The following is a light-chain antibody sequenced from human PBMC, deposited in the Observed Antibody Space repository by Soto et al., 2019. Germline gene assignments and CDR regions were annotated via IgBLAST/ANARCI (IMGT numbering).Light chain of an antibody. Sequence: EIVLTQSPGTLSLSPGERATLSCRASQTVSSSYLAWYQQKPGQAPRLLIYTASSRATGIPDRFSGGGSGTDFSLTISRLEPEDFAVYYCQQYRSSPITFGQGTRLEI. CDR2: TAS. CDR1: QTVSSSY. J-gene: IGKJ5*01. CDR3: QQYRSSPIT. V-gene: IGKV3-20*01.